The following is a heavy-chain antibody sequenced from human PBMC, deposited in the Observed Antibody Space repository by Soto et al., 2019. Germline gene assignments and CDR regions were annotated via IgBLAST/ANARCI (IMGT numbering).Heavy chain of an antibody. V-gene: IGHV4-30-4*01. J-gene: IGHJ4*02. Sequence: SETLSLTCTVFGGSTSSDNYWSWIRQPPGKGLEWIGHIYYSGNTDYNPSLKSRLAISIDTSKNQFSLKLSSVTAADTAVYFCAREGGESSDGLYYFDSWGQGSLVTVSS. CDR3: AREGGESSDGLYYFDS. CDR1: GGSTSSDNY. D-gene: IGHD3-16*01. CDR2: IYYSGNT.